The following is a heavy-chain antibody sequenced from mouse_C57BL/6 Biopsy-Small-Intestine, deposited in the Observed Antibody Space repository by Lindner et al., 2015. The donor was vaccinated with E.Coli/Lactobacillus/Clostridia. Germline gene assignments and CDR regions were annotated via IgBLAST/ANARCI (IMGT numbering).Heavy chain of an antibody. D-gene: IGHD1-1*01. CDR2: VIPVFGTA. V-gene: IGHV1-63*01. CDR1: GGTFSGYV. Sequence: SVKVSCKASGGTFSGYVISWVRQAPGQGLEWMGGVIPVFGTANYAQNFQGRVTMTADESTSTAYMELSSLRSEDTAVYYCARLYSGYDSNIAVGDKGGSDSWGQGTLVTVSS. CDR3: ARLYSGYDSNIAVGDKGGSDS. J-gene: IGHJ4*01.